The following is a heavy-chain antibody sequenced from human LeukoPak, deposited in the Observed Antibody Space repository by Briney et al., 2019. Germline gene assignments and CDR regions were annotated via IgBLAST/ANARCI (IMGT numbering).Heavy chain of an antibody. CDR3: ARPRLGIAAAGSDY. CDR2: IYYSGST. CDR1: GGSISSSSYY. D-gene: IGHD6-13*01. J-gene: IGHJ4*02. Sequence: PSETLSLTCTVSGGSISSSSYYWGWIRQPPGKGLEWIGSIYYSGSTYYNPSLKSRVTISVDTSKNQFSLKLSSVTAADTAVYYCARPRLGIAAAGSDYWGQETLVTVSS. V-gene: IGHV4-39*01.